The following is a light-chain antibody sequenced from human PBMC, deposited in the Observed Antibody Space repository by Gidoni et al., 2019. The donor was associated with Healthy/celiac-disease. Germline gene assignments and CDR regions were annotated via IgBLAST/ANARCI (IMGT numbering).Light chain of an antibody. CDR3: QSYDSSNQGV. V-gene: IGLV6-57*02. CDR1: SGSIASNY. Sequence: NFMLTQPHSVSESPGNTVTISCTGSSGSIASNYVQWYQQRPGSAPTTVIYEDNQRPSGVPDRFSGSIDSSSNSASLTISGLKTEDEADYYCQSYDSSNQGVFGGGTKLTVL. CDR2: EDN. J-gene: IGLJ3*02.